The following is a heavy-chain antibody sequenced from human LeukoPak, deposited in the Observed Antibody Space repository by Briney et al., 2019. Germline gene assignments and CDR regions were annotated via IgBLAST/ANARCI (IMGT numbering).Heavy chain of an antibody. V-gene: IGHV1-24*01. D-gene: IGHD2-2*01. CDR2: FDPEDGET. CDR1: GYTLTELS. J-gene: IGHJ6*02. CDR3: ATPSYCSSTSCYRSPYGMDV. Sequence: GASVKVSCKVSGYTLTELSMHWVRQAPGKGLEWMGGFDPEDGETIYAQKFQGRVTMTEDTSTDTAYMELSSLRSEDTAVYYCATPSYCSSTSCYRSPYGMDVWGQGTTVTVSS.